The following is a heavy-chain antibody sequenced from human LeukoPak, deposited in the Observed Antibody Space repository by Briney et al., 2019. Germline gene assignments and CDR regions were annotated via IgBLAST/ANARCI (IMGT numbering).Heavy chain of an antibody. Sequence: GGSLRLPCAASGFTFSSYAMSWVRQAPGKGLEWVSAISGSGGSTYYADSVKGRFTISRDNAKNSLYLQMNSLRAEDTAVYYCARDPPIASSSWYYFDFWSQGTLVTVSS. CDR3: ARDPPIASSSWYYFDF. CDR2: ISGSGGST. V-gene: IGHV3-23*01. CDR1: GFTFSSYA. J-gene: IGHJ4*02. D-gene: IGHD6-13*01.